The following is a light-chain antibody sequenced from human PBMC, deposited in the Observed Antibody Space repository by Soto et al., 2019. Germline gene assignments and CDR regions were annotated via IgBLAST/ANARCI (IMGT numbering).Light chain of an antibody. J-gene: IGLJ3*02. Sequence: QSALTQPASVSGSPGQSITISCTGTSSDVGTYNYVSWYQHRPGKAPKLMIYDVSYRPSGVSNRFSGSKSANTASLTISGLQAEDEADYYCSSYTTSNNQVFGGGTQLTVL. CDR3: SSYTTSNNQV. CDR1: SSDVGTYNY. CDR2: DVS. V-gene: IGLV2-14*01.